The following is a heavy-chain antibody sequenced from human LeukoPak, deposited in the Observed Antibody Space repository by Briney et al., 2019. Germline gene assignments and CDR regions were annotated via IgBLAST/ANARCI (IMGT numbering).Heavy chain of an antibody. D-gene: IGHD6-19*01. CDR3: ARVSKSAVAVYYYYMDV. Sequence: GGSLRLSCTASGFTFGVYIVIWFRQALGKGLEWVGFIRTKSSGGTTEYAASAKGRFTISRDDSKSITYLQMNSLETEDTAVYYCARVSKSAVAVYYYYMDVWGKGTTVIVSS. J-gene: IGHJ6*03. CDR1: GFTFGVYI. V-gene: IGHV3-49*03. CDR2: IRTKSSGGTT.